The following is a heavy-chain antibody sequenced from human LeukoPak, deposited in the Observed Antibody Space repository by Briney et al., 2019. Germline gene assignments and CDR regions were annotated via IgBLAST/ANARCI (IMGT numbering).Heavy chain of an antibody. Sequence: SVKVSCKASGGTFSSYAISWVRQAPGQGLEWMGGIIPIFGTTSYAQNFQGRVTITADESTSTAYMDLNSLRSDDTAVYYCARNSIRGRYCTSSNCYDPFDDWGQGTLVTVSS. J-gene: IGHJ4*02. V-gene: IGHV1-69*13. CDR2: IIPIFGTT. CDR3: ARNSIRGRYCTSSNCYDPFDD. CDR1: GGTFSSYA. D-gene: IGHD2-2*01.